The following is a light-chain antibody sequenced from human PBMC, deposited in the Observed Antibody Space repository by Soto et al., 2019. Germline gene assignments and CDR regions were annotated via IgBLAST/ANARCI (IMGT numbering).Light chain of an antibody. CDR1: SSDVGGYNY. J-gene: IGLJ3*02. CDR3: SSYTSSSTWV. Sequence: QSALTQPASVSGSPGQSSTISCHGTSSDVGGYNYVSWYQQHPGKAPKLMIYEVSNRTSGVSKRFSGSKSGNTASLTISGLKAEDEADYYCSSYTSSSTWVFGGGTKLTVL. V-gene: IGLV2-14*01. CDR2: EVS.